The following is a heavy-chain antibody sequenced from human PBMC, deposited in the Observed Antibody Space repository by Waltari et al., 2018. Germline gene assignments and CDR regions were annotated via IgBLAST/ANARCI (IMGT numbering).Heavy chain of an antibody. CDR2: IYYSGST. CDR1: GGSLSSSSYS. D-gene: IGHD3-22*01. J-gene: IGHJ4*02. V-gene: IGHV4-39*01. Sequence: QLQLQESGPGLVKPSETLSLTCTVSGGSLSSSSYSWGRIRQPPGKGLEWIGSIYYSGSTYYNPSLKSRVTISVDTSKNQFSLKLSSVTAADTAVYYCASTVYYDSSGWTYYFDYWGQGTLVTVSS. CDR3: ASTVYYDSSGWTYYFDY.